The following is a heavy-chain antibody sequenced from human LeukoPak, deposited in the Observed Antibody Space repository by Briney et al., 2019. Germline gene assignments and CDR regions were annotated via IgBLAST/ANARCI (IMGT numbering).Heavy chain of an antibody. CDR2: ISYDGNGK. CDR1: GFTFSSYA. D-gene: IGHD1-26*01. J-gene: IGHJ4*02. CDR3: ARGGEAWDLLRHFDS. V-gene: IGHV3-30-3*01. Sequence: PGTSLRLSCAASGFTFSSYAMYWVRQAPGRGLEWVAVISYDGNGKNYADSVKGRFTISRVNSQNTLHLQMNSLRPDDTAVYYCARGGEAWDLLRHFDSWSQGILVAVSS.